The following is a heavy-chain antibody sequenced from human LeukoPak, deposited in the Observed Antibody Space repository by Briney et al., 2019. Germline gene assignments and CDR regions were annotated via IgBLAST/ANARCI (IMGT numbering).Heavy chain of an antibody. V-gene: IGHV1-18*01. CDR2: ISAYNGNT. J-gene: IGHJ4*02. Sequence: GASVKVSCKASGYTFTSYGISWVRQAPGQGLEWMGWISAYNGNTNYAQKLQGRVTMTTDTSTSTAYMELRSLRSDDTAVYYCARVLPRDPEIYYYDSSGYFGIIDYWGQGTLVTVSS. CDR1: GYTFTSYG. D-gene: IGHD3-22*01. CDR3: ARVLPRDPEIYYYDSSGYFGIIDY.